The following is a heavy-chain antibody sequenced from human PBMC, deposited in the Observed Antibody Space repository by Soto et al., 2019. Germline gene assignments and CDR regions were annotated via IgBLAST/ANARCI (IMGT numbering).Heavy chain of an antibody. CDR3: AKDFRTHSSSDY. J-gene: IGHJ4*02. CDR1: GFTFSSYG. CDR2: ISHDGSNK. D-gene: IGHD2-2*01. Sequence: QVQLVESGGGVVQPGRSQRLSCAASGFTFSSYGMHWVRQAPGKGLEWVAVISHDGSNKDYADSVKGRFTISRDNSKNTLYLQMNSLRAEDTAVYYCAKDFRTHSSSDYWGQGTLVTVSS. V-gene: IGHV3-30*18.